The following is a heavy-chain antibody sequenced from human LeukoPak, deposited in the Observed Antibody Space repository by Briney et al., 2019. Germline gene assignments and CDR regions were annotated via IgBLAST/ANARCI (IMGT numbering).Heavy chain of an antibody. CDR1: GFTFSSYG. V-gene: IGHV3-30*03. D-gene: IGHD1-26*01. CDR3: ACTLRTSGSYSLYYFDY. Sequence: GGSLRLSCAASGFTFSSYGMHWVRQAPGKGLEWVAVISYDGSNKYYADSVKGRFTISRDNSKNTLYLQMNSLRAEDTAVYYCACTLRTSGSYSLYYFDYWGQGTLVTVSS. CDR2: ISYDGSNK. J-gene: IGHJ4*02.